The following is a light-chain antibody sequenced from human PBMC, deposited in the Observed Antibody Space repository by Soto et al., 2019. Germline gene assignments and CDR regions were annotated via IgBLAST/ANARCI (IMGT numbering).Light chain of an antibody. CDR3: AAWDASLSGPV. CDR1: SSNIGSNY. CDR2: RNN. V-gene: IGLV1-47*01. J-gene: IGLJ7*01. Sequence: QSVLTQPPSASGTPGQRVTISCSGSSSNIGSNYVHWYQHLPGTAPKLLIYRNNERPSGVPDRFSGSKSGTSASLAISGLRSEDEEIYYCAAWDASLSGPVFGGGTQLTVL.